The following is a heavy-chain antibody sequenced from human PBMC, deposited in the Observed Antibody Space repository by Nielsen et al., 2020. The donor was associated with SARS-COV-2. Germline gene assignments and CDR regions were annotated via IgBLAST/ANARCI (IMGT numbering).Heavy chain of an antibody. V-gene: IGHV3-9*01. D-gene: IGHD3-16*02. CDR2: ISRNSNYI. J-gene: IGHJ6*02. CDR1: GFTFADNA. CDR3: AKGRRGVISYGMDV. Sequence: GGSLRLSCVVSGFTFADNAMHWDRQGPGKGLEWVAGISRNSNYIGYADSVKGRFTISRDNGKNSLYLEMISLRAEDTALYYCAKGRRGVISYGMDVWGQGTTVTVSS.